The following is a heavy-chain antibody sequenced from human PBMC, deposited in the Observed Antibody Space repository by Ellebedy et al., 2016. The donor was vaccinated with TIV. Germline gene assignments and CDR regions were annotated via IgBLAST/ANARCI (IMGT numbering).Heavy chain of an antibody. D-gene: IGHD2-2*02. CDR3: AKPMSGSYTYEAYDN. Sequence: GGSLRLSCAASGFTFSSYAMNWVRQTPGKGLEWVSGISGSGGYTYYIDPVRGRFTISRDNSKNTLFLEMNSLRAEDTAVYYCAKPMSGSYTYEAYDNWGQGTLVTVSS. J-gene: IGHJ4*02. V-gene: IGHV3-23*01. CDR1: GFTFSSYA. CDR2: ISGSGGYT.